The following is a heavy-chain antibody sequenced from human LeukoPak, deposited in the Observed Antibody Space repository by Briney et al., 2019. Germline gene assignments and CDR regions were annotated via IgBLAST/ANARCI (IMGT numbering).Heavy chain of an antibody. CDR2: ISSSGSTI. V-gene: IGHV3-48*03. D-gene: IGHD3-22*01. CDR1: GFTFSSYE. Sequence: GGSLRLSCAASGFTFSSYEMNWVRQAPGKGLEWVSYISSSGSTIYYADSVKGRFTISRDNAKNSLYLQMNSLRAEDTAVYYCARVPTYYYDSSGYPVGYFDYWGQGTLVTVSS. CDR3: ARVPTYYYDSSGYPVGYFDY. J-gene: IGHJ4*02.